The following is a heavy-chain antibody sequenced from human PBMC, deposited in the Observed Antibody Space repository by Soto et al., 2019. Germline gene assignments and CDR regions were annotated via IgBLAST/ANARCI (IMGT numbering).Heavy chain of an antibody. V-gene: IGHV1-58*01. Sequence: SVKVSCKTSGFTFTNSAVQWVRQARGQRLGWIGWIIVASGRTNYAREVQERVTISRGTSTSTAYMELSGLRSEDTAVYYCVAELYSGGGCCSFDFWGQGTMVTVSS. CDR1: GFTFTNSA. D-gene: IGHD2-21*02. CDR3: VAELYSGGGCCSFDF. J-gene: IGHJ3*01. CDR2: IIVASGRT.